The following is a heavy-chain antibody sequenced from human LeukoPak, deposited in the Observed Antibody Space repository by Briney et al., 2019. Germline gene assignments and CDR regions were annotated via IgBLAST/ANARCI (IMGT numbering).Heavy chain of an antibody. CDR3: ARTGAVAGY. Sequence: PSETLSLTCSVSGVSISNYYWSWIRQPPGKGLEWIAFIYYDGSTNYNPSLKSRATISVDTSKNQYSLNLSSVTPADTAVYYCARTGAVAGYWGQGTLVTVSS. J-gene: IGHJ4*02. V-gene: IGHV4-59*01. CDR2: IYYDGST. CDR1: GVSISNYY. D-gene: IGHD6-19*01.